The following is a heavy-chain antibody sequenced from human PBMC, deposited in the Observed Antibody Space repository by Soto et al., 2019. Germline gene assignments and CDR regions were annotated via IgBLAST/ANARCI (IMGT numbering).Heavy chain of an antibody. Sequence: ETLSLTCTVSGGSISSSSYYWGWIRQPPGKGLEWIGSIYYSGSTYYNPSLKSRVTISVDTSKNQFSLKLSSVTAADTAVYYCARSTIVDFDYWGQGTLVTVSS. D-gene: IGHD1-1*01. J-gene: IGHJ4*02. V-gene: IGHV4-39*01. CDR2: IYYSGST. CDR1: GGSISSSSYY. CDR3: ARSTIVDFDY.